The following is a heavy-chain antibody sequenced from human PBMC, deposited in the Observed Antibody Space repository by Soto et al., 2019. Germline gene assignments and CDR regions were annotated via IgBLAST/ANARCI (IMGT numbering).Heavy chain of an antibody. CDR1: GYTFSSHD. CDR3: ARGATADYDFWANPRGDWLDL. Sequence: QVQLVQSGAEVKRPGASVKVSCKASGYTFSSHDIIWVRQPAGQGLEWMGWMNPLKGLSKTTYLPIFRGRFVMTRYTFLSTAYLELSGLRSDDTAVYFCARGATADYDFWANPRGDWLDLWGQGTLLTVSS. J-gene: IGHJ5*02. V-gene: IGHV1-8*01. D-gene: IGHD3-3*01. CDR2: MNPLKGLSKT.